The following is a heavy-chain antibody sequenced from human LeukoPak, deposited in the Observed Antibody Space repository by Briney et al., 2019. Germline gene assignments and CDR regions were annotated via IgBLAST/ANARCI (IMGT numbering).Heavy chain of an antibody. J-gene: IGHJ4*02. V-gene: IGHV1-2*02. CDR3: ARVSVLRYFDSTDYFDY. CDR1: GYTFTGYY. CDR2: INPNSGGT. D-gene: IGHD3-9*01. Sequence: ASVKVSYKASGYTFTGYYMHWVRQAPGQGLEWMGWINPNSGGTNYAQKFQGRVTMTRNTSISTAYMELSRLRSDDTAVYYCARVSVLRYFDSTDYFDYWGQGTLVTVSS.